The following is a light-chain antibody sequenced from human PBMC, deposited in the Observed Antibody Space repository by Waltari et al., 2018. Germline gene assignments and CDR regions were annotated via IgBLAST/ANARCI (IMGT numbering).Light chain of an antibody. CDR3: QQYYRTPQT. CDR2: WAS. Sequence: DIVMTQSPDSLAVSLGERATINCKSSQSVLYSSNNKNYLALYQQKPGQPPKLLISWASTRESGVPHRFSGSGSGTDFTLTISSLQAEDVAVYYCQQYYRTPQTFGQGTKVEIK. J-gene: IGKJ1*01. V-gene: IGKV4-1*01. CDR1: QSVLYSSNNKNY.